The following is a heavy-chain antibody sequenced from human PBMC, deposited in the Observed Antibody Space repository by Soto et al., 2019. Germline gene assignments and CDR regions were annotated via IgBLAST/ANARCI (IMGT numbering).Heavy chain of an antibody. Sequence: ETLSLTCTVSGCSMSSSSYYWGWIRQPPGKGLEWIANMYFSGFYSGSTSYNPSLKSRVTISVDTSKNQFSLQVSSVTAADTAVYYCARGFDILTFGFCLDYWGQGTLVTVSS. D-gene: IGHD3-9*01. J-gene: IGHJ4*02. V-gene: IGHV4-39*01. CDR3: ARGFDILTFGFCLDY. CDR2: MYFSGFYSGST. CDR1: GCSMSSSSYY.